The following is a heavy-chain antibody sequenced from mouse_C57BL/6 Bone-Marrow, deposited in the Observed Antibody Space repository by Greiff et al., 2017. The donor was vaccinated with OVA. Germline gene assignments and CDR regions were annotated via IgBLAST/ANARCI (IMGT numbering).Heavy chain of an antibody. Sequence: EVKLQQSGPELVKPGASVKISCKASGYTFTDYYMNWVKQSHGKSLEWIGDINPNNGGTSYNQKFKGKATLTVDKSSSTAYMELRSLTSEDSAVYYCARRDYYYGSSYFDYWGQGTTLTVSS. V-gene: IGHV1-26*01. CDR2: INPNNGGT. D-gene: IGHD1-1*01. CDR1: GYTFTDYY. CDR3: ARRDYYYGSSYFDY. J-gene: IGHJ2*01.